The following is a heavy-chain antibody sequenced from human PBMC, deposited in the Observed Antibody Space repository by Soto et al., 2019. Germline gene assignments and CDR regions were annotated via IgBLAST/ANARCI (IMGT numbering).Heavy chain of an antibody. CDR3: ARHVWSGYFGD. D-gene: IGHD3-3*01. CDR2: IYYSGST. V-gene: IGHV4-59*08. CDR1: GGSISSYY. J-gene: IGHJ4*02. Sequence: SETLSLTCTVSGGSISSYYWSWIRQPPGKGLEWIGYIYYSGSTNYNPSLKSRVTISVDTSKNQFSLKLSSVTAADTAVYYCARHVWSGYFGDWGQGTLVTVSS.